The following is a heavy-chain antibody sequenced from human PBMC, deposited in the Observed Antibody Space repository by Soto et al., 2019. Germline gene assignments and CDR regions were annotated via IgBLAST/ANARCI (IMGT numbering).Heavy chain of an antibody. D-gene: IGHD3-10*01. J-gene: IGHJ4*02. V-gene: IGHV1-3*01. Sequence: ASGKVCCKASGYTFTNYAMHWVRQAPGQRLECMGWINAGNGNTKYSQKFQGRVTIGSDTSASTAYMELSSLRSEDTAVYFCARGVGQFDYWGQGTLVTVSS. CDR3: ARGVGQFDY. CDR2: INAGNGNT. CDR1: GYTFTNYA.